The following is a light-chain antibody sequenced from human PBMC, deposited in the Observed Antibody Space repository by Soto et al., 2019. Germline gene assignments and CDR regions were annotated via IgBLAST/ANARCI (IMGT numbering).Light chain of an antibody. V-gene: IGKV1-13*02. J-gene: IGKJ1*01. CDR2: DAS. CDR1: QGISSA. CDR3: QQFNSYPT. Sequence: AIQLTQSPSSLSASVGDRVTITCRASQGISSALAWYQQKPGKAPKLLIYDASSLESGVPSRFSGSGSGTDFTLTISSLQPEDFATYYCQQFNSYPTFGLGTKVEIK.